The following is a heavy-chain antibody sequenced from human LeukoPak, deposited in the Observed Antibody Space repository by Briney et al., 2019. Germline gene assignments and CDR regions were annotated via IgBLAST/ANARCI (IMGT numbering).Heavy chain of an antibody. CDR3: ARDQKSGEYSSPL. J-gene: IGHJ4*02. CDR2: IIPIFGTA. D-gene: IGHD6-6*01. V-gene: IGHV1-69*05. Sequence: ASVKVSCKASGGTFSSYAISWVRQAPGQGLEWMGGIIPIFGTANYAQKFQGRVTITTDESTSTAYMELSSLRSEDTAVYYCARDQKSGEYSSPLWGQGTLVTVSS. CDR1: GGTFSSYA.